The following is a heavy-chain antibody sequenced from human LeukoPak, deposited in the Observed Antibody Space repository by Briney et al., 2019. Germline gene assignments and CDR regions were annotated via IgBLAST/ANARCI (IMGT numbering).Heavy chain of an antibody. Sequence: ASVKVSCKASGYTFTSYAMNWVRQAPGQGLEWMGWINTNTGNPTYAQGFTGRFVFSLDTSVSTAYLQISSLKAEDTAVYYCARSAAITMIVEAFYGMDVWGQGTTVTVSS. D-gene: IGHD3-22*01. V-gene: IGHV7-4-1*02. J-gene: IGHJ6*02. CDR2: INTNTGNP. CDR1: GYTFTSYA. CDR3: ARSAAITMIVEAFYGMDV.